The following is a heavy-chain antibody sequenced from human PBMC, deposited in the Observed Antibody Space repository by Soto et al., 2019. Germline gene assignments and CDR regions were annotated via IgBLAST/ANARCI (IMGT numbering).Heavy chain of an antibody. V-gene: IGHV1-69*02. D-gene: IGHD6-13*01. Sequence: QVQLVQSGAEVKKPGSSVKVSCKASGGTFSSYTISWVRQAPGQGLEWMGRIIPILGIANYAQKFQGRVTITADKATSTADMELSSLRSEDTAVYYCAIGIAAAGQYYYYYYGRDVWGQGTTVTVSS. CDR2: IIPILGIA. J-gene: IGHJ6*02. CDR3: AIGIAAAGQYYYYYYGRDV. CDR1: GGTFSSYT.